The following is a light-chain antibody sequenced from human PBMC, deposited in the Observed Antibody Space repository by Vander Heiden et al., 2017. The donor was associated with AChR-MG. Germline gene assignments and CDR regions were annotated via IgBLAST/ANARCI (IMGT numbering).Light chain of an antibody. J-gene: IGKJ5*01. V-gene: IGKV1-8*01. CDR3: QQYYSYPAIT. CDR1: QGISSY. CDR2: AAS. Sequence: AIRMTQSPSSFSASTGDRVTITCRASQGISSYSAWYQQKPGKAPKLLIYAASTLQSGVPSRFSGSGSGTDFTLTISCLQSEDFATYYCQQYYSYPAITFGQGTRLEIK.